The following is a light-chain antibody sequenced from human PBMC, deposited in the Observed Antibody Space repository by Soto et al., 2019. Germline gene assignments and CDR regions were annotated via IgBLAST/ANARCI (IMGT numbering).Light chain of an antibody. J-gene: IGKJ1*01. CDR2: GAS. CDR1: QAISSN. V-gene: IGKV3D-15*01. Sequence: EIVMTQSPATLSVSRGERATLSCRANQAISSNLAWYQRKPGQAPRLLIYGASSRATGIPDRFSGGGSGTDFTLTISRLEPEDFAVYYCQQYHNSPPTFGQGTKVDIK. CDR3: QQYHNSPPT.